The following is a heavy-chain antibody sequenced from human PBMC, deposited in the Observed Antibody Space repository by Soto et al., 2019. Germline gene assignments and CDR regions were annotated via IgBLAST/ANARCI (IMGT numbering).Heavy chain of an antibody. CDR3: AREDAMVRGVIIF. Sequence: QVQLVESGGGVVQPGRSLRLSCVASGFTFSSYGMHWVRQAPGKGLEWVAVIWYDGSNKYYADSVKGRFTISRDNSKNTLYLQMNSLRAEDTAVYYCAREDAMVRGVIIFWGQGTMVTVSS. CDR1: GFTFSSYG. D-gene: IGHD3-10*01. V-gene: IGHV3-33*01. CDR2: IWYDGSNK. J-gene: IGHJ3*01.